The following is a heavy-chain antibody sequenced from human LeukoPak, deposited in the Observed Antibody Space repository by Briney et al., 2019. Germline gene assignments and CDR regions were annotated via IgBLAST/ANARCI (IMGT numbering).Heavy chain of an antibody. CDR1: GFTFNNYA. J-gene: IGHJ4*02. Sequence: GRSLRLSCAASGFTFNNYAIHWVRQAPGKGLEWVAVISYDGNKKYTISRDNSNYTLFLHMNSLRAEDTAVYYCARGRGSTSSYFDYWGQGTLVTVSS. V-gene: IGHV3-30*04. D-gene: IGHD2-2*01. CDR3: ARGRGSTSSYFDY. CDR2: ISYDGNKK.